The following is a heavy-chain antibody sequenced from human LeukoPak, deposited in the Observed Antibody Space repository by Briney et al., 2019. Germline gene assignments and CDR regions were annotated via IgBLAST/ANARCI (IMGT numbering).Heavy chain of an antibody. V-gene: IGHV3-23*01. J-gene: IGHJ5*01. CDR1: GFTFSNYA. D-gene: IGHD2-15*01. CDR2: VTGSGGDT. CDR3: ARGTLEHCSGASCYPLDS. Sequence: GGSLRLSCAASGFTFSNYAMSWVRQTPGKGMECVSVVTGSGGDTYYTGSVNGRFTISRDNSKNTLYLQMNSLRAEDTAVYYCARGTLEHCSGASCYPLDSWGQGTLVTVSS.